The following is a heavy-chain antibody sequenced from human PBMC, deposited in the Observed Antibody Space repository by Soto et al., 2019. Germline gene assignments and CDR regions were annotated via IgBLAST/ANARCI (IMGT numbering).Heavy chain of an antibody. D-gene: IGHD6-13*01. V-gene: IGHV1-18*01. J-gene: IGHJ4*02. CDR2: ISAYSGST. CDR1: GYTFTTYG. Sequence: QVQLVQSGAEVKKPGASVKVSCKASGYTFTTYGISWVRQAPGQGLELMGWISAYSGSTKFAQKLQGRVTMNTDTSTSTAYMELRSLTSDDTAVYYCARDFTKSSSWPYYFDYWGQGTLVTVSS. CDR3: ARDFTKSSSWPYYFDY.